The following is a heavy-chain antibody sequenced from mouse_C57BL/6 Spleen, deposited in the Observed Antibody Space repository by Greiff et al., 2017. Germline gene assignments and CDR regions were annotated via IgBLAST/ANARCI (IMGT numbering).Heavy chain of an antibody. Sequence: EVKLMESGGGLVKPGGSLKLSFAASGFTFSDYGMHWVRQAPEKGLEWVAYISSGSSTIYYADTVKGRFTISRDNAKNTLFLQMTSLRSEDTAMYYCARGGYDDYDVGYYFDYWGQGTTLTVSS. CDR1: GFTFSDYG. D-gene: IGHD2-4*01. CDR2: ISSGSSTI. V-gene: IGHV5-17*01. CDR3: ARGGYDDYDVGYYFDY. J-gene: IGHJ2*01.